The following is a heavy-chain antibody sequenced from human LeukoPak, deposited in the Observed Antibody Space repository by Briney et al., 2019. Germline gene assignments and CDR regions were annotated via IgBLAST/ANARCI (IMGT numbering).Heavy chain of an antibody. CDR1: GVSISSGGHS. V-gene: IGHV4-30-4*07. Sequence: SETLSLTCAVSGVSISSGGHSWSWIRQPPGKELEWIGYIYYTGRTYYNPSLQNRVTISIDTTRNQFSLKLNSVTAADTAVYYCARDRINMIRGVIIDPNWFDPWGQGTLVTVSS. CDR2: IYYTGRT. J-gene: IGHJ5*02. CDR3: ARDRINMIRGVIIDPNWFDP. D-gene: IGHD3-10*01.